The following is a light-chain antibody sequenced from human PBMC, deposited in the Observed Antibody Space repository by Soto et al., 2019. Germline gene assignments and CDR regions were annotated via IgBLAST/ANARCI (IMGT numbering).Light chain of an antibody. CDR1: SSDIGNYDF. CDR3: SSYTTSTSFIL. CDR2: EVS. J-gene: IGLJ2*01. V-gene: IGLV2-14*01. Sequence: QSALTQPPSVSGSPGQSITISCTGTSSDIGNYDFVSWYQQVPGTAPKAMIYEVSSRPSGVSNRFSGSKSRNTASLTISGLQAGDEAYYYCSSYTTSTSFILFGGGTKVTVL.